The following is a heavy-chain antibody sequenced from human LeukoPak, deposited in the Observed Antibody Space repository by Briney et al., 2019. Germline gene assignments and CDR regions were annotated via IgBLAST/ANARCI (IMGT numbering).Heavy chain of an antibody. Sequence: SETLSLTCTVSGGSISSYYWSWIRQPPGKGLEWIGYIYYSGSTNYNPSLKSRVTISVDTSKNQFSPKLSSVTAADTAVYYCARGIYYDSSGYLSYYYYGMDVWGQGTTVTVSS. CDR3: ARGIYYDSSGYLSYYYYGMDV. J-gene: IGHJ6*02. V-gene: IGHV4-59*01. D-gene: IGHD3-22*01. CDR1: GGSISSYY. CDR2: IYYSGST.